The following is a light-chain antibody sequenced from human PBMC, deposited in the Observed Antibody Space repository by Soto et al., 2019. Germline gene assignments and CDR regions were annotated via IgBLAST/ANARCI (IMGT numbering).Light chain of an antibody. CDR1: QSVSSN. J-gene: IGKJ4*01. CDR3: QQYNISPFT. Sequence: EIVMTQSPATLSVSPGERAILSCRASQSVSSNLAWYQQKPGQAPRLFIYGASTRATGVPARFSGSGSGTEFTLAISSLESEDFAVYYCQQYNISPFTFGEGTKVEIK. V-gene: IGKV3-15*01. CDR2: GAS.